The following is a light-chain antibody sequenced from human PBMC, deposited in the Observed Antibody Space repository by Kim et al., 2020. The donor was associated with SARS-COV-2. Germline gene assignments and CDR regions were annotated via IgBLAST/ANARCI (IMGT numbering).Light chain of an antibody. CDR2: EVS. CDR1: SSDVGRYNH. Sequence: QSVLTQPPSASGSPGQSVTISCTGTSSDVGRYNHVSWYQQHPGKAPKLLIYEVSKRPSGVPDRFSGSKSGNTASLTVSGLQAEDEADYYCSSYAGSNVIFGGGTQLTVL. CDR3: SSYAGSNVI. J-gene: IGLJ2*01. V-gene: IGLV2-8*01.